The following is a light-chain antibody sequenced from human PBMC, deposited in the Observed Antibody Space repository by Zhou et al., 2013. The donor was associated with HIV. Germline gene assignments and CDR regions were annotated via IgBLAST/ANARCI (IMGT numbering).Light chain of an antibody. Sequence: QSALTQPPSASGTPGQSVTISCTGTSSDVGGYNYVAWYQQHPGKVPKIMIYEVTKRPSGVPDRFSGSKSGTSASLAISGLRSEDEADYYCAAWDDSLSGVVFGGGTKLTVL. J-gene: IGLJ2*01. CDR2: EVT. V-gene: IGLV2-8*01. CDR3: AAWDDSLSGVV. CDR1: SSDVGGYNY.